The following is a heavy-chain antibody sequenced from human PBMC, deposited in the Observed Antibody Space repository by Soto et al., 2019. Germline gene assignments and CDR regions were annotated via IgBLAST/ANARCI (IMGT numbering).Heavy chain of an antibody. D-gene: IGHD3-9*01. V-gene: IGHV3-21*01. CDR1: GFTFSSYS. J-gene: IGHJ4*02. CDR3: ARGRGVREKRYFDWLFGY. CDR2: ISSSSSYI. Sequence: GGSLRLSCAASGFTFSSYSMNWVRQAPGKGLEWVSSISSSSSYIYYADSVKGRFTISRDNAKNSLYLQMNNLRAEDTAVYYCARGRGVREKRYFDWLFGYWGQGTLVTVSS.